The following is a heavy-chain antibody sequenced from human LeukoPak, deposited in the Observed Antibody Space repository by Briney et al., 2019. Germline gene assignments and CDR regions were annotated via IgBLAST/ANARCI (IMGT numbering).Heavy chain of an antibody. CDR3: ARSYYDILTGYFPFDY. CDR2: ISAYNGNT. CDR1: GYTFTSYG. V-gene: IGHV1-18*01. J-gene: IGHJ4*02. D-gene: IGHD3-9*01. Sequence: ASVTVSFKASGYTFTSYGISWVRQAPGQGLEWMGWISAYNGNTNYAQKLQGRVTITTDTSTSTAYMELRSLRSDDTAVYYCARSYYDILTGYFPFDYWGQGTLVTVSS.